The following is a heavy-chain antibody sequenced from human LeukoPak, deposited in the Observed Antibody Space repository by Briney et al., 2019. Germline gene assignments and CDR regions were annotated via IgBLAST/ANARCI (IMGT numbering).Heavy chain of an antibody. V-gene: IGHV4-34*01. CDR2: INHSGST. CDR3: ARIDTAMVYPFDY. CDR1: GGSFSGDY. D-gene: IGHD5-18*01. J-gene: IGHJ4*02. Sequence: SETLSLTCAVYGGSFSGDYWSWIRQPPGKGLEWIGEINHSGSTNYNPSLKSRVTISVDTSKNQFSLKLSSVTAADTAVYYCARIDTAMVYPFDYWGQGTLVTVSS.